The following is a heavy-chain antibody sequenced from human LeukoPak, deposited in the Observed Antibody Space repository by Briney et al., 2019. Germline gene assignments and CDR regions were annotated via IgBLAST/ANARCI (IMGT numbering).Heavy chain of an antibody. V-gene: IGHV3-48*01. CDR2: NSSISSTI. CDR1: GFTFTSYS. D-gene: IGHD1-26*01. CDR3: ARGTIVGGSYSYMDV. J-gene: IGHJ6*03. Sequence: PRGSLRLSWAASGFTFTSYSMNWVRHAPGEGLGWVTYNSSISSTIYYTDSMKGRFTISRDNATHSLYLQIDSLRAEDTAVYVCARGTIVGGSYSYMDVWGKGTTVTVSS.